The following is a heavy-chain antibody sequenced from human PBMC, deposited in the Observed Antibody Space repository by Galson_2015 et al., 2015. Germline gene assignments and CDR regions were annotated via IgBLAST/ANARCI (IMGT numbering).Heavy chain of an antibody. CDR2: ISVYSGST. CDR1: NYTFTDSG. D-gene: IGHD3-10*01. CDR3: ARSFGPLSRGICDS. J-gene: IGHJ4*02. V-gene: IGHV1-18*01. Sequence: SVKVSCKASNYTFTDSGVSWVRQAPGQPLEWVGWISVYSGSTRYAQKVQGRVTMTTDTLTSTAYMELRSLRSDDTAVYYCARSFGPLSRGICDSWGQGTLVIV.